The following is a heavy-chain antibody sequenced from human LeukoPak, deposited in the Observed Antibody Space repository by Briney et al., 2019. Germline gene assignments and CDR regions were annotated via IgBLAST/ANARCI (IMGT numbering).Heavy chain of an antibody. CDR1: GFPFSSYA. Sequence: GGSLRLSCAASGFPFSSYAMNWVRQAPGKGLEWVSSISSTGSNIYYADSVKGRFTISRDNAKNSLSLQMNSLRAEDTAVYYCATEFLGAVAETGDYWGQGALVTVSS. CDR2: ISSTGSNI. J-gene: IGHJ4*02. D-gene: IGHD6-19*01. CDR3: ATEFLGAVAETGDY. V-gene: IGHV3-21*01.